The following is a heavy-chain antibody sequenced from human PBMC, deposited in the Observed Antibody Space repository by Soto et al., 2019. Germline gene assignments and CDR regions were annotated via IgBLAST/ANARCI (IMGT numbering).Heavy chain of an antibody. CDR2: INAGNGNT. V-gene: IGHV1-3*01. CDR1: GYTFTSYA. J-gene: IGHJ6*02. D-gene: IGHD6-13*01. CDR3: ARELPYSRSWSEYYYYYGMDV. Sequence: GASVKVSCKASGYTFTSYAMHWVRQAPGQRLEWMGWINAGNGNTKYSQKFQGRVTITRDTSASTAYMELSSLRSEDTAVYYCARELPYSRSWSEYYYYYGMDVWGQGTPVTVYS.